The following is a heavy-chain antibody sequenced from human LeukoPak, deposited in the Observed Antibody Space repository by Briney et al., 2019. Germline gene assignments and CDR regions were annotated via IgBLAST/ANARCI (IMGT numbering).Heavy chain of an antibody. J-gene: IGHJ4*02. CDR3: AKAHRPMTTVPLGY. CDR1: GFTFSSYW. D-gene: IGHD4-17*01. Sequence: PGGSLRLSCATSGFTFSSYWMSWVRQAPGKGLEWVANIKQDGSEKYYVDSVKGRFTISRDNSKNTLYLQMNSLRAEDTAVYYCAKAHRPMTTVPLGYWGQGTLVTVSS. V-gene: IGHV3-7*03. CDR2: IKQDGSEK.